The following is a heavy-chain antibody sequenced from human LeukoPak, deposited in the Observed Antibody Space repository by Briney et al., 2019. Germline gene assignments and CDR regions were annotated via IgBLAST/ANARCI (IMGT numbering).Heavy chain of an antibody. Sequence: PGGSLRLSCAASGFTFSSYEMNWVRQAPGKGLEWVSYISSSGSTIYYADSVKGRFTISRDNAKNSLYLQMNSLRAEDTAVYHCASFSGYAFDYWGQGTLVTVSS. J-gene: IGHJ4*02. V-gene: IGHV3-48*03. CDR1: GFTFSSYE. CDR3: ASFSGYAFDY. CDR2: ISSSGSTI. D-gene: IGHD5-12*01.